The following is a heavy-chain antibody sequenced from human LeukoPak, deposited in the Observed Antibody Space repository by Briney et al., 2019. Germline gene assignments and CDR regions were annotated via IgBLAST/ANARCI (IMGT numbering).Heavy chain of an antibody. Sequence: SETLSLTCAVYGGSFSGYYWSWIRQPPGKGLEWIGEINYSGSTNYNPSLKSRVTISVDTSKNQFSLKLSSVTAADTAVYYCARVSKNYYDSSGYSKVENDYWGQGTLVTVSS. J-gene: IGHJ4*02. CDR3: ARVSKNYYDSSGYSKVENDY. CDR1: GGSFSGYY. V-gene: IGHV4-34*01. D-gene: IGHD3-22*01. CDR2: INYSGST.